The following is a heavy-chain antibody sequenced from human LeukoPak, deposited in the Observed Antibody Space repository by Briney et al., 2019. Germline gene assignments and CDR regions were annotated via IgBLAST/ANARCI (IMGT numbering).Heavy chain of an antibody. CDR1: GDSVSSNSAA. D-gene: IGHD6-19*01. CDR2: TYYRSKWYN. CDR3: ARDRRLAVAGTDYYYGMDV. V-gene: IGHV6-1*01. J-gene: IGHJ6*02. Sequence: SQTLSLTCAISGDSVSSNSAAWNWIRQSPSRGLEWLGRTYYRSKWYNDYAVSVKSRITINPDTSKNQFSLQLNSVTPEDTAVYYCARDRRLAVAGTDYYYGMDVWGQGTTVTVSS.